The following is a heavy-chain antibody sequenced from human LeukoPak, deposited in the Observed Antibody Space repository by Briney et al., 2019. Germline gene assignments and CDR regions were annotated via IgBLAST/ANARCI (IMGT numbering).Heavy chain of an antibody. D-gene: IGHD4-17*01. CDR3: AKDRNGDFAYYFDF. CDR1: GYTFTSYG. Sequence: SCKASGYTFTSYGMSWVRQAPGKGLEWVSGISGSGGSTFYADSVKGRFTISRDNSKNTLYLQMSSLRAEDTAVYYCAKDRNGDFAYYFDFWGQGTLVTVSS. CDR2: ISGSGGST. V-gene: IGHV3-23*01. J-gene: IGHJ4*02.